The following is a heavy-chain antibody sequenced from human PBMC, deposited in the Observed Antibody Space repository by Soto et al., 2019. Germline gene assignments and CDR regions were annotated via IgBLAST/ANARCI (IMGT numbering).Heavy chain of an antibody. CDR3: ARGVATIGP. Sequence: SETLSLTCTVAGDSISSYYLSWIRQPPGKGLEWIGYIYYSGSTNYNPSLKSRVTISVDTPKNQFSLKLTSVTAADTAVYYCARGVATIGPWGQGTLVTVSS. CDR2: IYYSGST. J-gene: IGHJ5*02. D-gene: IGHD5-12*01. CDR1: GDSISSYY. V-gene: IGHV4-59*01.